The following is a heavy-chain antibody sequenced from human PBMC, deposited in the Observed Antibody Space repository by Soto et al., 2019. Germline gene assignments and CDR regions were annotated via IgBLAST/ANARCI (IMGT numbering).Heavy chain of an antibody. J-gene: IGHJ4*02. V-gene: IGHV3-23*01. D-gene: IGHD6-13*01. Sequence: PGGSLRLSCAASGFTFSSYAMSWVRQAPGKGLEWVTAISGSGGSTYYADSVKGRFTISRDNSKNTLYLQMNSLKAEDTAVYYCAKMTYSETGYSSSWFDYWGQGT. CDR3: AKMTYSETGYSSSWFDY. CDR2: ISGSGGST. CDR1: GFTFSSYA.